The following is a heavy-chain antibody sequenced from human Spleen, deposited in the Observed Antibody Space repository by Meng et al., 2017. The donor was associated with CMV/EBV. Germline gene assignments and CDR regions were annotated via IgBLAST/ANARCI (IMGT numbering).Heavy chain of an antibody. CDR1: GFIFSSYG. CDR3: AREWLSKSYFDY. V-gene: IGHV3-30*02. D-gene: IGHD3-22*01. J-gene: IGHJ4*02. CDR2: IQYDGSNK. Sequence: GGSLRLSCAASGFIFSSYGMHWVRQAPGKGLEWVSFIQYDGSNKYYADSVKGRFTISRDNAKNSLYLQMNSLRAEDTAVYYCAREWLSKSYFDYWGQGTLVTVSS.